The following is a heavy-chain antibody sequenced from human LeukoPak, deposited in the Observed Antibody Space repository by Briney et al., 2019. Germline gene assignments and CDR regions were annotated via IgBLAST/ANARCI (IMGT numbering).Heavy chain of an antibody. CDR1: GYTFTGYY. J-gene: IGHJ4*02. D-gene: IGHD3-9*01. V-gene: IGHV1-2*02. Sequence: EASVKVSCKASGYTFTGYYMHWVRQAPGQGLEWMGWINPNSGGTNYAQKFQGRVTMTRDTSISAAYMELNRRRSDDTAGYYWARVKNYDILTGYYFDYWGQGTLVTVSS. CDR2: INPNSGGT. CDR3: ARVKNYDILTGYYFDY.